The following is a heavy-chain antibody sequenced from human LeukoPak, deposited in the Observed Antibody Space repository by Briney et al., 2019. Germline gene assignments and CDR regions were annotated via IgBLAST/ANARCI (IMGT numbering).Heavy chain of an antibody. Sequence: ASVKVSCKASGYTFTSYGISWVRQAPGQGLEWMGWISAYNGNTNYAQKLQGRVTMTTDTSTSTAYMELRSLRSDDTAVYYCARARSEGLRFLEWLSPNYYYYMDVWGKGTTVTVSS. V-gene: IGHV1-18*01. CDR2: ISAYNGNT. CDR1: GYTFTSYG. CDR3: ARARSEGLRFLEWLSPNYYYYMDV. J-gene: IGHJ6*03. D-gene: IGHD3-3*01.